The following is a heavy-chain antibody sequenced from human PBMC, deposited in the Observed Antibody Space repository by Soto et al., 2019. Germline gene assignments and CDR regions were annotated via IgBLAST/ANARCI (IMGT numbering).Heavy chain of an antibody. D-gene: IGHD6-6*01. CDR2: IYHSGNT. CDR3: ASISSSDDVSFDY. Sequence: SETLTLTCTVSGGAISIYYWSLIRQAPGKGLEWIGYIYHSGNTNYNPSLKSRVTISVETSKNKFSLKLSSVTAAETDVYYCASISSSDDVSFDYWGLGTLVTVSS. V-gene: IGHV4-59*01. J-gene: IGHJ4*02. CDR1: GGAISIYY.